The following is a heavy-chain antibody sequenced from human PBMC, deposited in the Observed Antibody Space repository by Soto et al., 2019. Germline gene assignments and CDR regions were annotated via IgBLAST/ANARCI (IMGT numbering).Heavy chain of an antibody. Sequence: QVQLVQSGAEVKKPGASVKVSCKASGYTFTDYYLHWVRQAPGQGLEWMGWISPYSGGTHFTQKFQGWVSMTRDTSINTAYLELSRLKSDDTAIYYCARVRSIYSTGWYYFDYWGQGTLVTVSS. D-gene: IGHD6-19*01. CDR3: ARVRSIYSTGWYYFDY. CDR2: ISPYSGGT. J-gene: IGHJ4*02. CDR1: GYTFTDYY. V-gene: IGHV1-2*04.